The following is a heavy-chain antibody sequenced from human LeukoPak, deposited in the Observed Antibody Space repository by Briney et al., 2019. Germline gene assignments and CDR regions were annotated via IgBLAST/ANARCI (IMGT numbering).Heavy chain of an antibody. CDR3: ARSRYYDFWSGYYDDAKPDDY. J-gene: IGHJ4*02. D-gene: IGHD3-3*01. V-gene: IGHV3-7*01. CDR2: IMQDGSEK. Sequence: GGSLRLSCAASGFTFSSYWMSRVRQAPGKGLEWVANIMQDGSEKYYVDSVKGRFTISRDNAKNSLYLQMNSLRAEDTAVYYCARSRYYDFWSGYYDDAKPDDYWGQGTLVTVSS. CDR1: GFTFSSYW.